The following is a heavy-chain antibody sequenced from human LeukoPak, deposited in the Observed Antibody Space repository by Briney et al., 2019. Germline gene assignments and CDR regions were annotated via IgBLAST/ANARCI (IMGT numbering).Heavy chain of an antibody. Sequence: ASVKVSCKASGGTFSNYAASWVRQAPGQGLEWMGGIIPIFGAAKYAQKFQGRVTITTDESTSTAYMELSSLRSEDTAMYYCARVLIGYYEAFDIWGQGTMVTVSS. V-gene: IGHV1-69*05. CDR3: ARVLIGYYEAFDI. CDR1: GGTFSNYA. D-gene: IGHD3-22*01. J-gene: IGHJ3*02. CDR2: IIPIFGAA.